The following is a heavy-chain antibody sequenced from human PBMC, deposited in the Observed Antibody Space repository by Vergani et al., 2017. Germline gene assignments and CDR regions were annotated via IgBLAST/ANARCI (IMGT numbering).Heavy chain of an antibody. CDR3: GKDPLEVDDYGDYDDAFDI. CDR1: GFTFSSYA. CDR2: ISGSGGST. J-gene: IGHJ3*02. Sequence: EVQLLESGGGLVQPGGSLRLSCAASGFTFSSYAMSWVRQAPGKGLEWVSAISGSGGSTYYADSVKGRFTISRDNSKNTLYLQMNSLRAEDTAVYYCGKDPLEVDDYGDYDDAFDIWGQGTMVTVSS. V-gene: IGHV3-23*01. D-gene: IGHD4-17*01.